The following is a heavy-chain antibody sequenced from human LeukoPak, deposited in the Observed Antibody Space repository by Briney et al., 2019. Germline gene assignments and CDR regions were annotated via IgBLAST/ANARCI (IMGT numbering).Heavy chain of an antibody. D-gene: IGHD6-19*01. V-gene: IGHV3-48*04. J-gene: IGHJ4*02. Sequence: PGGSLRLSCGASGFIFSSYSMNWVRQVPGKGLEWVSYISGGGGTIYYADSVKGRFTISRDNAKNSLYLQMNNLRAEDTAVYYCVRDSSSLFDYWGQGTLVIVSS. CDR2: ISGGGGTI. CDR3: VRDSSSLFDY. CDR1: GFIFSSYS.